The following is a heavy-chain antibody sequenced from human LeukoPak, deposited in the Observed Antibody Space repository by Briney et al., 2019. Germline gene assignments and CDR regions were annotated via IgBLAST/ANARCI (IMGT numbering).Heavy chain of an antibody. V-gene: IGHV3-21*01. D-gene: IGHD2-2*02. CDR3: ATEGGVVVPTATPRDYYFDY. CDR1: GFTFSYYS. CDR2: ISSSSSYI. J-gene: IGHJ4*02. Sequence: GGSLRLSCAASGFTFSYYSVNWVGRAPGKGPEGVSSISSSSSYIYYADSVKGRFTISRDNAKNSLYLQMNCLRAEDTAVYYCATEGGVVVPTATPRDYYFDYWGQGTLVTVSS.